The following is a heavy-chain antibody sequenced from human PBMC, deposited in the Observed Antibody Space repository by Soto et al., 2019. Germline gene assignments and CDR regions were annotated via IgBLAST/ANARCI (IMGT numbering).Heavy chain of an antibody. CDR1: DGSISSYY. Sequence: SETLSLTCTVSDGSISSYYWSWIRQPPGKGLEWIGYIYYSGSTNYNPSLKSRVTISVDTSKNQFSLKLSSVTAADTAVYYCARHILTGYYQGDYGMDVWGQGTTVTVSS. V-gene: IGHV4-59*01. CDR2: IYYSGST. J-gene: IGHJ6*02. CDR3: ARHILTGYYQGDYGMDV. D-gene: IGHD3-9*01.